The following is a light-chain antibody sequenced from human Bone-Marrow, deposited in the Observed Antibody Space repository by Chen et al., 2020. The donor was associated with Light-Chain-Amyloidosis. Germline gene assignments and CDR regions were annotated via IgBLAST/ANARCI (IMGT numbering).Light chain of an antibody. Sequence: SYVLTQPSSVSVAPGQTATIACGGNNIGSTSVHWYQQTPGQAPLLVVYDDSDRPSGIPERLSGSISGNTAAPTISRVEAGEEADYYGQVWDMSSGRPVFGGGTKLTVL. CDR3: QVWDMSSGRPV. CDR2: DDS. V-gene: IGLV3-21*02. J-gene: IGLJ3*02. CDR1: NIGSTS.